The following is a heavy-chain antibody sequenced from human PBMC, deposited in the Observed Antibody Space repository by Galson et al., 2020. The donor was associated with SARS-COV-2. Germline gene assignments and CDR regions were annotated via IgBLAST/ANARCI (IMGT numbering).Heavy chain of an antibody. CDR3: ARASLPNYMADYHVNYYTDV. V-gene: IGHV4-31*03. D-gene: IGHD3-10*01. CDR2: FSISGRT. Sequence: SENLSLTCSVSGDSISSSQYYWSWIRQYPGKGLEWIGYFSISGRTYYRTSLVSRTSISTDTSKNQYSLRLTSVTAADTAIYYCARASLPNYMADYHVNYYTDVWGKGTTVTV. J-gene: IGHJ6*03. CDR1: GDSISSSQYY.